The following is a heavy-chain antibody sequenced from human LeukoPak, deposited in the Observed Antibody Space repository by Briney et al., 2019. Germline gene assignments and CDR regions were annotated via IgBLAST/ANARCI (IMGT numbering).Heavy chain of an antibody. D-gene: IGHD2-21*02. CDR3: ARLAYCGGDCYSRLSYFQH. J-gene: IGHJ1*01. Sequence: ASVKVSCKASGYTFTGYYMHWVRQAPGQGLEWMGRINPNSGGTNYAQKFQGRVTMTRDTSISTAYMELSRLRSDDTAVYYCARLAYCGGDCYSRLSYFQHWGQGNLVTVSS. V-gene: IGHV1-2*06. CDR2: INPNSGGT. CDR1: GYTFTGYY.